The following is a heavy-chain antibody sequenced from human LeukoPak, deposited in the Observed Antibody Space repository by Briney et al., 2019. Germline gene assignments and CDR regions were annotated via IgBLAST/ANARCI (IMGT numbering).Heavy chain of an antibody. D-gene: IGHD6-19*01. CDR3: ARDLAVAGNLDWFDP. CDR1: GGSISSYY. Sequence: SETLSLTCTVSGGSISSYYWSWIRQPAGKGLEWIGRIYTSGSTNYNPSLKSRVTMSVDTSKNQFSLKLSSVTAADTAVYYCARDLAVAGNLDWFDPWGQGTLVTVSS. V-gene: IGHV4-4*07. J-gene: IGHJ5*02. CDR2: IYTSGST.